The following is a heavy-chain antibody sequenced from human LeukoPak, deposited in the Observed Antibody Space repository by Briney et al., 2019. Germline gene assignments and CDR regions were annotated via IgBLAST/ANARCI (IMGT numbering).Heavy chain of an antibody. Sequence: PSQTLSLTCTVSGGSISSGDYYWSWIRQPPGKGLEWIGYIYYSGSTNYNPSLKSRVTISVDTSKNQFSLKLSSVTAADTAVYYCARDRHYYDSSGYYPRMDVWGQGTTVTVSS. V-gene: IGHV4-61*08. CDR1: GGSISSGDYY. CDR2: IYYSGST. J-gene: IGHJ6*02. D-gene: IGHD3-22*01. CDR3: ARDRHYYDSSGYYPRMDV.